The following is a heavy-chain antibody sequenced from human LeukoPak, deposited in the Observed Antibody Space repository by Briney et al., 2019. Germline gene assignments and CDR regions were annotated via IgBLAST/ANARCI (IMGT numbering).Heavy chain of an antibody. J-gene: IGHJ4*02. Sequence: SETLSLTCTVSGGSISSSSYFWTWIRQPAGKGLEWIGRFYSTGSTNYNPSLKSRVTMSVDTSKNQFSLKLSSVTAADTAVYYCARDQYSGSLDYWGQGTLVTVSS. D-gene: IGHD1-26*01. CDR3: ARDQYSGSLDY. V-gene: IGHV4-61*02. CDR2: FYSTGST. CDR1: GGSISSSSYF.